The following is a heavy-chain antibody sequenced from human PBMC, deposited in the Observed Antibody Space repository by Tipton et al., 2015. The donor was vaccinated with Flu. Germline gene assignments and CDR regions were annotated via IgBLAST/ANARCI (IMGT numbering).Heavy chain of an antibody. CDR3: ARRPYMSSSDLYAFDI. CDR2: VYHTGLS. J-gene: IGHJ3*02. V-gene: IGHV4-38-2*02. CDR1: GYSVTSGYF. Sequence: TLSLTCTVSGYSVTSGYFWAWIRQPPGKGLQWIATVYHTGLSFQNSSLQSRLTTSVDTTNNQFSLRLSSVTAADTAIYYCARRPYMSSSDLYAFDIWGQGTMVTVSS. D-gene: IGHD6-6*01.